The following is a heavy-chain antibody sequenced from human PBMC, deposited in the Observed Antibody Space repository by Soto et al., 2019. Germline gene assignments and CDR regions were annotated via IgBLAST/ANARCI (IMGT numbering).Heavy chain of an antibody. J-gene: IGHJ6*02. CDR2: ISAYNGNT. Sequence: ASVKVSCKASGYTFTSYGISWVRQAPGQGLEWMGWISAYNGNTNYAQKLQGRVTMTTDTSTGTAYMELRSLRSDDTAVYYCAREKYDFWSGLSPNYYYYGMDVWGQGTTVTVSS. CDR3: AREKYDFWSGLSPNYYYYGMDV. D-gene: IGHD3-3*01. CDR1: GYTFTSYG. V-gene: IGHV1-18*01.